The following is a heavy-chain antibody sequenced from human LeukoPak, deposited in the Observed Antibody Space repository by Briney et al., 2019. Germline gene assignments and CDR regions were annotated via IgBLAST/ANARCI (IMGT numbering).Heavy chain of an antibody. V-gene: IGHV3-23*01. Sequence: PVGALRLSCAGSGFTFSSYAMSWVRQAAGKGLAWVSALGGSGATTYYAEFVKVRFTMCRDNSKNSLYLQMNSLKAEDTAVYYCAKDTCGSYLTGDYGGQGPLVSVSS. CDR2: LGGSGATT. CDR3: AKDTCGSYLTGDY. J-gene: IGHJ4*02. D-gene: IGHD3-9*01. CDR1: GFTFSSYA.